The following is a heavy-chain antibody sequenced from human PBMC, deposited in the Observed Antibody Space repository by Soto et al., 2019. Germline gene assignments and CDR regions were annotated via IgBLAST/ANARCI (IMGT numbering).Heavy chain of an antibody. CDR3: AKRLPDTVGVSAFYYYYGMDV. V-gene: IGHV3-23*01. D-gene: IGHD2-2*01. CDR2: ISGSGGST. J-gene: IGHJ6*02. CDR1: GFTFSNYA. Sequence: GGSLRLSCAASGFTFSNYAMIWVRQAPGKGLEWVSAISGSGGSTYYPDSVKGRFTISRDNSKNTLYLQMNSLRAEDTAVYYCAKRLPDTVGVSAFYYYYGMDVWGQGTTVTVSS.